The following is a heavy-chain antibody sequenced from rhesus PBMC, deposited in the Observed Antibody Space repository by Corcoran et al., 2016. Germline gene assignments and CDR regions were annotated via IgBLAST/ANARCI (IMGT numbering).Heavy chain of an antibody. Sequence: DVQLVESGGGLVKPGGSLRLSCVATGFTFSSYELHWLRQSPGKGLECVSVISESDGTIYYADSVKGQFIISRDNAKNSLFLQMNSLRAEDTAVYYCTRDLGIAAAGPVYWGQGVLVTVSS. D-gene: IGHD6S26*01. J-gene: IGHJ4*01. V-gene: IGHV3-100*02. CDR2: ISESDGTI. CDR1: GFTFSSYE. CDR3: TRDLGIAAAGPVY.